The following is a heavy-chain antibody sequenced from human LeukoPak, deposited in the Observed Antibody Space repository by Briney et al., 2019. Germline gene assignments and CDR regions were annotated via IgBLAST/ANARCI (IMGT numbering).Heavy chain of an antibody. Sequence: SETLSLTCTVSGVSITTNNWWTWVRQPPGKGLEWIAEIYYTGTGSANYNPSLKSRVSISVDQSKNQFSLNLSSVTAADTAVYYCTRVRYYDYVWDPWGQGTLVTVSS. CDR2: IYYTGTGSA. D-gene: IGHD3-16*01. CDR3: TRVRYYDYVWDP. V-gene: IGHV4-4*02. J-gene: IGHJ5*02. CDR1: GVSITTNNW.